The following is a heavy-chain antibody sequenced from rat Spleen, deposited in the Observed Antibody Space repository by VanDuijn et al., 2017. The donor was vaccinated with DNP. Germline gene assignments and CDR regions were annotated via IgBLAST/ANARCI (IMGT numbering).Heavy chain of an antibody. CDR1: GFIFFDYW. CDR3: AKGPKYGGWSDYFDY. Sequence: EVKLVESGGGLVQPGRSLKLSCAASGFIFFDYWMGWVRQAPGKGLEWIGEINKDSSRINYSPSLKDKFTISRDNAQNTLYLQVSKLGSEDTAIDLCAKGPKYGGWSDYFDYWGQGVMVTVSS. D-gene: IGHD1-11*01. V-gene: IGHV4-2*01. J-gene: IGHJ2*01. CDR2: INKDSSRI.